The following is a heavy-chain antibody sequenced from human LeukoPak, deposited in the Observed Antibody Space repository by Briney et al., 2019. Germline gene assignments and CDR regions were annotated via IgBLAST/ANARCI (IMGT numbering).Heavy chain of an antibody. V-gene: IGHV3-30*02. Sequence: PGGSLRLSCAASGFSFDTYAMHWVRQAPGQGLEWVALIRHDGSHKFYSNSVRGQFTISRDNSNNTVYLQMNNLRPDDTAVYYCAREIFGSGSCLDFWGQGTLVTVSS. CDR2: IRHDGSHK. D-gene: IGHD3-10*01. CDR3: AREIFGSGSCLDF. J-gene: IGHJ4*02. CDR1: GFSFDTYA.